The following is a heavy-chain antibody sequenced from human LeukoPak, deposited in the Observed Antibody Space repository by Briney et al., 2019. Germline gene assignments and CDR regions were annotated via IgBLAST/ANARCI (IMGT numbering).Heavy chain of an antibody. CDR3: ARGRAMVRGVIPTFDY. V-gene: IGHV1-2*02. D-gene: IGHD3-10*01. CDR2: INPNSGGT. CDR1: GYTFTGYY. J-gene: IGHJ4*02. Sequence: ASVKVSCKASGYTFTGYYMHWVRQAPGQGLEWMGWINPNSGGTNYAQKFQGRVTMTRDTSISTAYMELSRLRSDDTAVYYCARGRAMVRGVIPTFDYWGQGTLVTVSS.